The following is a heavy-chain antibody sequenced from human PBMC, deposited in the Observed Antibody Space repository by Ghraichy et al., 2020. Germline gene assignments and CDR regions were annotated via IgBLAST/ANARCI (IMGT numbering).Heavy chain of an antibody. Sequence: SETLSLTCTVSGGSISSSNYYWGWIRQPPGKGLEWIGSIYYSGSTYYSPYLKHRVTISVDTSKNQFSLRLSSVTTADTAVYYCTKTYYDILTASFDPWGQGTLVTVSS. CDR1: GGSISSSNYY. CDR2: IYYSGST. J-gene: IGHJ5*02. V-gene: IGHV4-39*01. D-gene: IGHD3-9*01. CDR3: TKTYYDILTASFDP.